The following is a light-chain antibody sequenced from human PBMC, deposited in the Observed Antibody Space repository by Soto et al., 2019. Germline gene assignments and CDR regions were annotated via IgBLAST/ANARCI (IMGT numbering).Light chain of an antibody. Sequence: QSVLTQSPSVSGAPGQRVTISCTRSSSNIGAGYDVHWYQQLPGAAPKLLIYRNTNRPSGVPDRFSGSKSGTSASLAITGLQAEDESDYYCQSYDSKLSGWVFGGGTKLTVL. CDR1: SSNIGAGYD. J-gene: IGLJ3*02. CDR2: RNT. CDR3: QSYDSKLSGWV. V-gene: IGLV1-40*01.